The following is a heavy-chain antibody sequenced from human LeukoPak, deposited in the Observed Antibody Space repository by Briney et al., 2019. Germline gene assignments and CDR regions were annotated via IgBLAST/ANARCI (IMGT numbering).Heavy chain of an antibody. CDR2: IYYSGHT. CDR3: ARDSGYSGSYTPDAFDI. CDR1: GGSISSSSYY. V-gene: IGHV4-39*07. D-gene: IGHD1-26*01. Sequence: SETLSLTCTVSGGSISSSSYYWGWIRQPPGKGLEWIGSIYYSGHTHYNPSLKSRVTISVDTSKNQFSLKLSSVTAADTAVYYCARDSGYSGSYTPDAFDIWGQGTMVTVSS. J-gene: IGHJ3*02.